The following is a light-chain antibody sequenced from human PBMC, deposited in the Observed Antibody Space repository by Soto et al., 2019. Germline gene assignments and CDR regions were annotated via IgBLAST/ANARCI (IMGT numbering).Light chain of an antibody. CDR2: AAS. CDR1: QGISSY. Sequence: DIQLTQSPSFLSASVGDRVTITCRASQGISSYLAWYQQKPGKAPKPLIYAASTLQSGVPSRFSGSGSGTEFTLTISSLQPEDFATYYCQQLNSYPRTFGQGTKVDIK. V-gene: IGKV1-9*01. CDR3: QQLNSYPRT. J-gene: IGKJ1*01.